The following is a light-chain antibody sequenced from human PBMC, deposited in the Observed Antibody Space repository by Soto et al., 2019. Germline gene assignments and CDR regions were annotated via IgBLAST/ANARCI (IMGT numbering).Light chain of an antibody. J-gene: IGKJ4*01. CDR3: HQRSNWPLT. CDR2: DVS. CDR1: QSVSSY. Sequence: EVVLTQSPATLSLSPGGSATLSCRASQSVSSYLAWYQQRPCQALRLLIYDVSKRATGIPARFSGSGSGTDFTLTISSLETEDFAIYFCHQRSNWPLTFGGGTKLEIK. V-gene: IGKV3-11*01.